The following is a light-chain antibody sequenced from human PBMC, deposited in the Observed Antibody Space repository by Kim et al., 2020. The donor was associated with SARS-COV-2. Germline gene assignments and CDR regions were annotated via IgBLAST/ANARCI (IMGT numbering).Light chain of an antibody. J-gene: IGKJ4*01. CDR1: QNISSH. Sequence: DIQMTQSPSSLSASVGDRVTITCRATQNISSHLGWYQQNPGRAPKLLIYAASTLQGGVPSRFSGSGSGTDFTLTISSLQPEDFATYFCLQSNTNPITFGPGTKLEIK. CDR3: LQSNTNPIT. V-gene: IGKV1-17*01. CDR2: AAS.